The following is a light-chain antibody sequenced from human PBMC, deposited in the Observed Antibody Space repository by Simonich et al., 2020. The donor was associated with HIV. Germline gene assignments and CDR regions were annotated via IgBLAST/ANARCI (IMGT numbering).Light chain of an antibody. CDR2: DVS. CDR3: SSFTSSTLEV. Sequence: QSALTQPASVSGSPGQSITISCTGTSSDVGGYNYVSWYQQHPGKAPKLMIYDVSKGPSGVSNRFSGSKSGNTAYLTISGLQAEDEADYYCSSFTSSTLEVFGGGTKLTVL. V-gene: IGLV2-14*03. CDR1: SSDVGGYNY. J-gene: IGLJ3*02.